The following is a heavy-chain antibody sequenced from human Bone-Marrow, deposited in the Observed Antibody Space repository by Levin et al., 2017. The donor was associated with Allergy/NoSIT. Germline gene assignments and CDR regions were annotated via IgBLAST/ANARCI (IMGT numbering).Heavy chain of an antibody. D-gene: IGHD6-19*01. CDR1: GYTFTSYA. CDR3: ARGRGSGWFDSRYFDL. V-gene: IGHV1-3*01. CDR2: INAGNGNT. Sequence: ASVKVSCKASGYTFTSYAMHWVRQAPGQRLEWMGWINAGNGNTKYSQKFQGRVTITRDTSASTAYMELSSLRSEDTAVYYCARGRGSGWFDSRYFDLWGRGTLVTVSS. J-gene: IGHJ2*01.